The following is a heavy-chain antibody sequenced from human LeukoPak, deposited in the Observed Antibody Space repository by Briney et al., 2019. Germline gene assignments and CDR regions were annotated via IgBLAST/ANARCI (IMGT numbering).Heavy chain of an antibody. D-gene: IGHD3-10*01. CDR3: ATGRFGELISFDY. J-gene: IGHJ4*02. Sequence: GGSLRLSCATSGFTFNIYALNWVRQAPGKGLEWVSSISRDGGSTYYADSVKGRFSISRDNSKNTLYLQMSSLGAEDTAVYYCATGRFGELISFDYWGQGTLVTVSS. CDR1: GFTFNIYA. V-gene: IGHV3-23*01. CDR2: ISRDGGST.